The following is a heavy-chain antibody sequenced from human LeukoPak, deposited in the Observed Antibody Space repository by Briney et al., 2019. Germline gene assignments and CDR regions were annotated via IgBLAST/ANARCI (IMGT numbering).Heavy chain of an antibody. D-gene: IGHD6-19*01. J-gene: IGHJ4*02. CDR3: ARVRGKAVPGSEYFDD. Sequence: PGGSLRLSCAAFGFTFRTYGMQWVRQAPDKGLEWVALIWFDGSKKYCADSVKGRFTVSRDNSKNTVDLQMNSLRVEDTAVYYCARVRGKAVPGSEYFDDWGQGTLVTVSS. V-gene: IGHV3-33*01. CDR2: IWFDGSKK. CDR1: GFTFRTYG.